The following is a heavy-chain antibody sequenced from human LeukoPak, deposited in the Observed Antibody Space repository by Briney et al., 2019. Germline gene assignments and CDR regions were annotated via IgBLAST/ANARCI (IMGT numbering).Heavy chain of an antibody. CDR2: VYPGDSHT. J-gene: IGHJ4*02. CDR1: GYSFTSNW. CDR3: ARQYSSSSLYFDY. Sequence: GESLKISCQGSGYSFTSNWIGWVRQMPGKGLEWMAIVYPGDSHTKYSPSFQGQVTISADKSISTAYLQWSRLEASDTAMYYCARQYSSSSLYFDYWGQGTPVTVSS. V-gene: IGHV5-51*01. D-gene: IGHD6-6*01.